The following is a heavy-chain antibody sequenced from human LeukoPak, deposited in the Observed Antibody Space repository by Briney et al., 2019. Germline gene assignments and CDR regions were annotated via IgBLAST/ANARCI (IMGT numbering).Heavy chain of an antibody. V-gene: IGHV3-9*01. CDR1: GFTFDDYA. Sequence: GGSLGLFCAASGFTFDDYAVHWVRQAPGKGREVVSGISWNSGSIGYADSVKGRFTISRDNAKNSLYLQMNSLRAEDTALYYCAKATNRELPHNWFNPWGQGTLVTVSS. CDR3: AKATNRELPHNWFNP. CDR2: ISWNSGSI. D-gene: IGHD1-26*01. J-gene: IGHJ5*02.